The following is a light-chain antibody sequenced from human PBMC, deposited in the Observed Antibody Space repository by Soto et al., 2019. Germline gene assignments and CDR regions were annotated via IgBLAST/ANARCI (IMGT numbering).Light chain of an antibody. CDR2: DAS. Sequence: DIQLTQSPSSLSASVGDRVTITCRASQSISSWLSWYQQQPGKAPKLLIYDASSLESGVPSRFIGSGSETEFTLSISSLQPEDFATYFCQQIYSAPLTFGGGTKVDIK. CDR3: QQIYSAPLT. V-gene: IGKV1-39*01. CDR1: QSISSW. J-gene: IGKJ4*01.